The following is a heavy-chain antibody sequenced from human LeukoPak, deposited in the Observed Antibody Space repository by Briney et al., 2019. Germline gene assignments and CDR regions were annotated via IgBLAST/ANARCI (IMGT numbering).Heavy chain of an antibody. J-gene: IGHJ5*02. CDR2: IYYSGST. CDR1: GGSISSYY. V-gene: IGHV4-59*01. Sequence: KPSETLSLTCTASGGSISSYYWSWIRQPPGKGLEWIGYIYYSGSTNYNPSLKSRVTISVDTSKNQFSLKLSSVTAADTAVYYCARSYSSGWYWFDPWGQGTLVTVSS. CDR3: ARSYSSGWYWFDP. D-gene: IGHD6-19*01.